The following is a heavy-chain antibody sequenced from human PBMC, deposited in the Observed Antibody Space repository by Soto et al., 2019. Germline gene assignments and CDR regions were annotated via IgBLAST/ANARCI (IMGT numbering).Heavy chain of an antibody. Sequence: QLQLLESGSGLVKPSQTLSLTCAVSGGSISSGGYSWSWIRQPPGKGLEWIGYIYHSGSTYYNPSLXSXXTISVDRAKNQFSLKLSSVTAADTAVYYCARVPDRWGQGTLVTVSS. CDR3: ARVPDR. V-gene: IGHV4-30-2*01. CDR1: GGSISSGGYS. J-gene: IGHJ5*02. CDR2: IYHSGST. D-gene: IGHD2-2*01.